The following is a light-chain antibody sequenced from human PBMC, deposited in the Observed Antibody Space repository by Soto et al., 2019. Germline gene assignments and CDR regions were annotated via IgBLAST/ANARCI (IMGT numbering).Light chain of an antibody. V-gene: IGKV3-20*01. CDR1: QSVRSYP. CDR2: GAS. J-gene: IGKJ4*01. Sequence: EIVLTQSPGTLSLSPGERVTLSCRASQSVRSYPLAWYQQRPGQAPRLLIYGASSRATGIPDRFSGSGSGTDFTLTISRLEPEDFAVYYCQQYGSSPTTFGGGTKVEIK. CDR3: QQYGSSPTT.